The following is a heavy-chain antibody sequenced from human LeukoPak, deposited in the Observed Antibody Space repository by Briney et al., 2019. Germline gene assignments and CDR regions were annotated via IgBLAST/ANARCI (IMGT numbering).Heavy chain of an antibody. V-gene: IGHV3-11*04. CDR2: ISSRSSNK. Sequence: PGGSLRLSCAASGFTFSNHYMSWVRQAPGKGVVWVSYISSRSSNKYYADSVKGRFTISRDNAKNSLYLQMDSLRVEDTAVYYCARVGWFGELLDYWGQGTLVTVSS. D-gene: IGHD3-10*01. CDR3: ARVGWFGELLDY. CDR1: GFTFSNHY. J-gene: IGHJ4*02.